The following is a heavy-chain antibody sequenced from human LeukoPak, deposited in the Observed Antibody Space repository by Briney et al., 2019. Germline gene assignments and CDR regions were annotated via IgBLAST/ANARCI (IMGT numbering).Heavy chain of an antibody. D-gene: IGHD2-2*02. CDR1: GFTFSSYA. CDR2: ISGSGGST. CDR3: ANYCSSTSCYRGDRWFDP. J-gene: IGHJ5*02. V-gene: IGHV3-23*01. Sequence: GGSLRLSCAASGFTFSSYAMSWVRQAPGKGLEWVSAISGSGGSTYYADSVKGRFTISRDNSKNTLYLQMNSLRAEDTAVYYCANYCSSTSCYRGDRWFDPWGQGTLVTVSS.